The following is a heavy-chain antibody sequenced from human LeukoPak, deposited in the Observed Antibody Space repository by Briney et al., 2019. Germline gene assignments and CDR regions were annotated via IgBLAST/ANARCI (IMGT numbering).Heavy chain of an antibody. CDR1: GFTFSSRDW. CDR2: IKQDGSEK. Sequence: PGGSLRLSCVASGFTFSSRDWMTWVRQAPGKGLEWVANIKQDGSEKYYVDSVKGRFTISRDNAKNSLYLQMNSLKTEDTAVYYCIAWVVTAYTWGQGTLVTVSS. D-gene: IGHD2-21*02. CDR3: IAWVVTAYT. V-gene: IGHV3-7*03. J-gene: IGHJ4*02.